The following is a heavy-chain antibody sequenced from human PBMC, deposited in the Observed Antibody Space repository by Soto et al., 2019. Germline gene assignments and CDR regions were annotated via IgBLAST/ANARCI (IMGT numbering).Heavy chain of an antibody. D-gene: IGHD2-15*01. Sequence: TLSLTSTVSGGSISGGGYYWSRISQPPGKGQEWIGYIYYSGSTYYNPSLKSRVTISVDTSKNQFSLKLSSVTAAYTAVYYCASRGTTTYCSGGSCYARGFDYWGQGTLVTVSS. J-gene: IGHJ4*02. V-gene: IGHV4-30-4*08. CDR1: GGSISGGGYY. CDR2: IYYSGST. CDR3: ASRGTTTYCSGGSCYARGFDY.